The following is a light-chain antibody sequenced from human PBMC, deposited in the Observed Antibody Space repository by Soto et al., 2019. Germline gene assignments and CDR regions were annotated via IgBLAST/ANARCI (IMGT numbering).Light chain of an antibody. J-gene: IGLJ2*01. V-gene: IGLV7-46*01. CDR3: LLFYCGVVL. CDR1: TGAVTSGHY. Sequence: QAVVTQEPSLTVSPGGTVTLTCGSSTGAVTSGHYPYWVQQRSGQAPRTLIYDAVNRHSWTPARFSGSLLGGKAALTLSGAQPEDEGDYYCLLFYCGVVLFGGGTKLTVL. CDR2: DAV.